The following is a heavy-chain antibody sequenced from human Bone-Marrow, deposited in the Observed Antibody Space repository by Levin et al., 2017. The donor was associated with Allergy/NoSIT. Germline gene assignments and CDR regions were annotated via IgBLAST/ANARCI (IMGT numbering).Heavy chain of an antibody. J-gene: IGHJ4*02. CDR1: GGSLSGYY. CDR2: IYATGSI. CDR3: ARGRREDLDN. V-gene: IGHV4-4*07. D-gene: IGHD1-14*01. Sequence: SQTLSLTCTVSGGSLSGYYWNWIRQPAGKGLEWIGRIYATGSINYDPAFTGRLSMSLDTSKNQFSLNLTSMTAADTGFYYCARGRREDLDNWGQGSLVTVSS.